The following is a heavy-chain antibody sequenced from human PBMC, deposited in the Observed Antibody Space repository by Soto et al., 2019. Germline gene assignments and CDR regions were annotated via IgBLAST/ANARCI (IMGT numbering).Heavy chain of an antibody. J-gene: IGHJ4*02. D-gene: IGHD1-1*01. CDR3: AKAPWNLAHTHYFDF. V-gene: IGHV3-30-3*01. CDR1: GFIFSSYA. Sequence: QVQLVESGGGVVQPGRSLRLSCAASGFIFSSYAMHWVRQAPGKGLEWVAVISSDGSNRYYADSVGGRFTISRDNSENTVYLHMLSLTGDDTAVFYCAKAPWNLAHTHYFDFWGQGTLVTVSS. CDR2: ISSDGSNR.